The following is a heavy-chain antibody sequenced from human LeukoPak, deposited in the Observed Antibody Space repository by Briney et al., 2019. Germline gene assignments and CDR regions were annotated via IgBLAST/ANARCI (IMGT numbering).Heavy chain of an antibody. CDR2: IYTSGST. CDR1: GGSISSGSYY. Sequence: PSQTLSLTCTVSGGSISSGSYYWSWIRQPAGKGLEWIGRIYTSGSTNYNPSLKSRVTISVDTSKNQFSLKLSSVTAADTAVYYCAGSDTIGYSPGEWDYWYFDLWGRGTLVTVSS. J-gene: IGHJ2*01. D-gene: IGHD3-22*01. CDR3: AGSDTIGYSPGEWDYWYFDL. V-gene: IGHV4-61*02.